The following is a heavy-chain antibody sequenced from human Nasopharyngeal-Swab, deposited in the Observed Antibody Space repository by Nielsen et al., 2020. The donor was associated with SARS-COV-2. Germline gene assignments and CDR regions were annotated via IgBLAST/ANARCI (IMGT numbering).Heavy chain of an antibody. CDR1: GGSISSNNW. J-gene: IGHJ4*02. D-gene: IGHD3-9*01. V-gene: IGHV4-4*02. CDR3: ARGEYDILTGYYTFDY. Sequence: SETLSLTCAVSGGSISSNNWWSWVRQPPGKGLEWIGEIYHSGGTNYSPSLKSRVTVSVDKSKNQFSLKLTSVTAADTAVYYCARGEYDILTGYYTFDYWGQGTLVTVSS. CDR2: IYHSGGT.